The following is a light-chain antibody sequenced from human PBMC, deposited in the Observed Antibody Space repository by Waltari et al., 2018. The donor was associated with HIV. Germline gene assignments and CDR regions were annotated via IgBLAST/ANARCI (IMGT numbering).Light chain of an antibody. V-gene: IGKV3-11*01. CDR1: QSVSSS. J-gene: IGKJ5*01. CDR2: DAS. CDR3: QQYSNWPIT. Sequence: EIVLTQSPATLSLSPGERATLSCRASQSVSSSLAWYQQKPGQAPRLLIYDASNRATGIPARFSGSGSGTDFTLTISSLEPEDFAVYYCQQYSNWPITFGQGTRLEIK.